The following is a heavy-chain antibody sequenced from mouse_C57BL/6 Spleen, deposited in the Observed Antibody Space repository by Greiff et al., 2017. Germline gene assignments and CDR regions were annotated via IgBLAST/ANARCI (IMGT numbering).Heavy chain of an antibody. V-gene: IGHV8-8*01. CDR1: GFSLSTFGMG. D-gene: IGHD2-4*01. J-gene: IGHJ4*01. Sequence: QVTLQESGPGILQPSQTLSLSCYSSGFSLSTFGMGVGWLSQPSGMGMEWLAHIWWDDDTYYNPALKSRLTISKDTYKNQVVLKIAHVDTADTATYYCARIGYYDYGGVYYYAMGCWGQGASVTVSS. CDR3: ARIGYYDYGGVYYYAMGC. CDR2: IWWDDDT.